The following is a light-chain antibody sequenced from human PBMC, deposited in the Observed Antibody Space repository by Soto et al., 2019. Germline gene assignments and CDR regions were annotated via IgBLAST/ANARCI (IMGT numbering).Light chain of an antibody. V-gene: IGLV2-14*01. CDR2: DVS. Sequence: QSVLTQPASVSGSPGQSITISCTGTSSDVAGYNYVSWYQQHPGKAPKFMIYDVSNRPSGVSNRFSGSKSGNTASLTISGLHAEDEADYYCSSYTTSNTRQIVFGTGTKLTVL. CDR3: SSYTTSNTRQIV. J-gene: IGLJ1*01. CDR1: SSDVAGYNY.